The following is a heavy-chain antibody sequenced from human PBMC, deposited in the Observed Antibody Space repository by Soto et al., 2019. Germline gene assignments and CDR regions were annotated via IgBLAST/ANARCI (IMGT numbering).Heavy chain of an antibody. D-gene: IGHD6-19*01. J-gene: IGHJ4*02. Sequence: EVQLVESGGGLVQPGGSLKLSCVVSGFTFSAMHWVRQASGKGLEWVGRIRSKTYNYATVYSESVKGRFIISRDDSKNTAYLQMNRLKTEDTAVYYCVRAQRYSSGWYIDYWGQGTLVTVSS. CDR1: GFTFSA. V-gene: IGHV3-73*02. CDR3: VRAQRYSSGWYIDY. CDR2: IRSKTYNYAT.